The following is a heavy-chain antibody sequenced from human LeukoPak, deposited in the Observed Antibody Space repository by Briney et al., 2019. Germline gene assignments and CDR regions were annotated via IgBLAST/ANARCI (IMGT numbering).Heavy chain of an antibody. J-gene: IGHJ3*02. V-gene: IGHV4-59*01. CDR1: GGSISSYY. Sequence: PSETLSLTCTVSGGSISSYYWSWIRQPPGKGLEWIGYIYYRGSTNHNPSLKSRVTISVDTSKNQFSLKLSSVTAADTAVYYCARETPMKGDAFDIWGQGTMVTVSS. CDR2: IYYRGST. CDR3: ARETPMKGDAFDI.